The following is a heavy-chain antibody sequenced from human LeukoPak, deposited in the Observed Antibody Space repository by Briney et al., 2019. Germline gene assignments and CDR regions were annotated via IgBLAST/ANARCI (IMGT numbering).Heavy chain of an antibody. CDR2: ISGSGGST. V-gene: IGHV3-23*01. CDR3: AKSGYHDSSGYYYLYYFDY. CDR1: GFTFSSYA. J-gene: IGHJ4*02. Sequence: PGGSLRLSCAASGFTFSSYAMSWVRQAPGKGLEWVSAISGSGGSTYYADSVKGRFTISRDNSKNTLYLQMNSLRAEDTAVYYCAKSGYHDSSGYYYLYYFDYWGQGTLVTVSS. D-gene: IGHD3-22*01.